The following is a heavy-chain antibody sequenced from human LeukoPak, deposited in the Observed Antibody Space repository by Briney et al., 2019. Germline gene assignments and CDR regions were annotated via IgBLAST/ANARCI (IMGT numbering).Heavy chain of an antibody. CDR3: ARMTYCGGDCYYYFDY. J-gene: IGHJ4*02. D-gene: IGHD2-21*02. CDR2: FNPNSGGT. V-gene: IGHV1-2*02. CDR1: GYTFTGYY. Sequence: GASVTVSCKASGYTFTGYYIHWVRQAPGQGLEWMGWFNPNSGGTNYAQRFQGRVTMTRDTSISTAYMELSRLRSDDTAVYYCARMTYCGGDCYYYFDYWGQGTLVTVSS.